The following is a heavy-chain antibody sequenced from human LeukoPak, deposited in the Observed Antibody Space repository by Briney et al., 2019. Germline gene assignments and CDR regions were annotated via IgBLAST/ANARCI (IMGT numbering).Heavy chain of an antibody. V-gene: IGHV4-59*01. J-gene: IGHJ4*02. CDR1: GGSISSYY. CDR3: ARGNYGGNSRGFPYEKFVY. CDR2: ISNTGTT. Sequence: SATLSPTCTASGGSISSYYWSWVRQPPGQGLEWMGFISNTGTTNYNPSLNSGGAISVDTSKNRFSLMLSSGTAADTAVVYYARGNYGGNSRGFPYEKFVYRGQGSMVTVS. D-gene: IGHD4-23*01.